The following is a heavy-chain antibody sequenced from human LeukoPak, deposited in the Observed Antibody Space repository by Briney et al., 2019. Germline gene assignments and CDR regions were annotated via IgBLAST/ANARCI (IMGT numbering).Heavy chain of an antibody. J-gene: IGHJ4*02. CDR3: AKDLVGSRIGYLDY. D-gene: IGHD1-26*01. CDR1: GFTFSMYG. CDR2: VRYDGSNE. Sequence: GGSPRLSCAASGFTFSMYGMHWVRQAPGKGLEWVAFVRYDGSNEWYADSVRGRFTISRDNSKNTLYLQMNSLRVEDTAVYYCAKDLVGSRIGYLDYWGQGTLVTVSS. V-gene: IGHV3-30*02.